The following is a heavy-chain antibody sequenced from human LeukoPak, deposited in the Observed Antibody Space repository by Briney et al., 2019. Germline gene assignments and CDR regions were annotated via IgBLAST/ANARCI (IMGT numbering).Heavy chain of an antibody. V-gene: IGHV3-30*18. D-gene: IGHD6-19*01. CDR2: ISYDGSHM. CDR1: GFAFSDYG. CDR3: AKSNSGWYVPPSD. Sequence: GRSLRLSCAVSGFAFSDYGMHWVRQAPGEGLEWVAVISYDGSHMYYADSVKGRFTISRDNSKNTLYLQMNSLRAEDTAVYYCAKSNSGWYVPPSDWGQGTLVTVSS. J-gene: IGHJ4*02.